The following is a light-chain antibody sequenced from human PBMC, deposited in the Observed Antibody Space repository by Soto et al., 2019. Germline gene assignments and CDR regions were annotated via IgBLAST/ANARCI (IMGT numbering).Light chain of an antibody. J-gene: IGKJ2*01. Sequence: DIQMTQSPSSLSASVGDRVTITCQASQDISNYLIWYQQKRGKAPKLLIYDASNLETGVSSRFSGSGSGTDFTFTISSLQPEDIATYYCQQYDNLPYTFGQGTKLEIK. CDR1: QDISNY. CDR2: DAS. CDR3: QQYDNLPYT. V-gene: IGKV1-33*01.